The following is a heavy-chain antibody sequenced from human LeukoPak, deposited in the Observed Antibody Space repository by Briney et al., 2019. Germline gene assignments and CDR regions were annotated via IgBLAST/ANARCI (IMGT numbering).Heavy chain of an antibody. V-gene: IGHV3-13*01. Sequence: GGSLRLSCAASGFTFSSFDMHWVRQPTGQGLEWVSTIGTASDTYYPGSVEGRFTLSRDNAKNSLYLQMNSLTAGDTAVYYCARGPPRGKYYYMDVWGKGSTVTVSS. D-gene: IGHD1-1*01. CDR3: ARGPPRGKYYYMDV. CDR1: GFTFSSFD. CDR2: IGTASDT. J-gene: IGHJ6*03.